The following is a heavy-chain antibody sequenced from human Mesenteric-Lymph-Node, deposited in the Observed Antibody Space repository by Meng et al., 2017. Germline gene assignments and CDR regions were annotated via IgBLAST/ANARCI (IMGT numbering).Heavy chain of an antibody. CDR1: GGSISSSSYY. D-gene: IGHD1-14*01. V-gene: IGHV4-39*01. CDR2: VVYSGTT. J-gene: IGHJ4*02. CDR3: ARHHHSPTFDY. Sequence: QRQLEGAGPGLVKPSGTLSLTCTVSGGSISSSSYYWAWIRQPPGEGLEWIGSVVYSGTTYYTSSLKSRVSISVDTSKNQFSLKLSSVTAADTAVYYCARHHHSPTFDYWGQGTLVTVSS.